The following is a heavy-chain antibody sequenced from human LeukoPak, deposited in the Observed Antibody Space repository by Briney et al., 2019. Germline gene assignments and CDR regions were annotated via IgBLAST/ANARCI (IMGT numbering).Heavy chain of an antibody. CDR1: GYTFTGCY. CDR3: ARPAALSHYFDY. J-gene: IGHJ4*02. Sequence: ASVKVSCKASGYTFTGCYMHWVRQAPGQGLEWMGWINPNSGGTNYAQKFQGRVTMTRDTSISTAYMELSRLRSDDTAVYYCARPAALSHYFDYWGQGTLVTVSS. V-gene: IGHV1-2*02. CDR2: INPNSGGT. D-gene: IGHD2/OR15-2a*01.